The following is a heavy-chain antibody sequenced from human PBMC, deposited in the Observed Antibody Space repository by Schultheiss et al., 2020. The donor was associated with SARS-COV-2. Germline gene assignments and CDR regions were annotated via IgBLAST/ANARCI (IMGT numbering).Heavy chain of an antibody. CDR2: IYHSGST. CDR1: GGSISSSSYY. CDR3: ARGMTTEAYFDY. D-gene: IGHD4-17*01. Sequence: SETLSLTCTVSGGSISSSSYYWGWIRQPPGKGLEWIGSIYHSGSTYYNPSLKSRVTISVDTSKNQFSLKLSSVTAADTAVYYCARGMTTEAYFDYWGQGTLVTVSS. V-gene: IGHV4-39*07. J-gene: IGHJ4*02.